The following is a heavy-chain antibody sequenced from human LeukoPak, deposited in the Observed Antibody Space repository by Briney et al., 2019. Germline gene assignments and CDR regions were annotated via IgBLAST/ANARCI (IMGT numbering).Heavy chain of an antibody. V-gene: IGHV3-74*01. CDR1: GFTSSSYW. CDR2: INSDGSTT. CDR3: ARRSSGSPPYYFDY. D-gene: IGHD1-26*01. J-gene: IGHJ4*02. Sequence: GGSLRLSCAASGFTSSSYWMHWVRQAPGKGLVWVSRINSDGSTTNYADSVKGRFTISRDNAKNTLDLQMNSLRAEDTAVYYCARRSSGSPPYYFDYWGQGTLVTVSS.